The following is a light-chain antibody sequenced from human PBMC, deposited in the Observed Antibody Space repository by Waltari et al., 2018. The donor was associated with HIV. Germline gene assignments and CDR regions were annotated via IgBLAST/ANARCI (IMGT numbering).Light chain of an antibody. CDR3: QQYGTSPYT. CDR1: RSVSSNY. Sequence: ENVLTQSPGTLSLSPGERATLSCRASRSVSSNYLTWYQQRPGQAPRLLIYAASTRATDIPDRFSGSGSGTDFTLTISRLEPEDFAVYYCQQYGTSPYTFGQGTKVEI. J-gene: IGKJ2*01. V-gene: IGKV3-20*01. CDR2: AAS.